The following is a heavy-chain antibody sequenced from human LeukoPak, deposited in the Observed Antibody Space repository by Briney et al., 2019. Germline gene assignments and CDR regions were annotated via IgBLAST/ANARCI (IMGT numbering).Heavy chain of an antibody. D-gene: IGHD3-22*01. CDR3: VRQYDRCGYFNAYFQH. J-gene: IGHJ1*01. Sequence: ASVKVSCKASGYTFTGDYMHWVRQAPGQGLEWLGWINPNTGGTNYAQKFQVSVTMTRDTSISTAYMELSRLRSDDTGVYLCVRQYDRCGYFNAYFQHWGQGTLVTVSS. CDR1: GYTFTGDY. CDR2: INPNTGGT. V-gene: IGHV1-2*02.